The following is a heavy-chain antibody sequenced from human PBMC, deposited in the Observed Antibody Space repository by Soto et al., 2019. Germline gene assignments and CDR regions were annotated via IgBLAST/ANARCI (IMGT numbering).Heavy chain of an antibody. V-gene: IGHV1-8*01. J-gene: IGHJ6*02. Sequence: QVQLVQSGAEVKKPGASVKVSCKASVYTFTSYDINWVRQATGRGHEWMGWLNPNSGNTGYAQKFQGRVTMTRNTNISTAYMELSSLRYEATAVYYCVREGVRGMDVWGQGTTVTVSS. CDR2: LNPNSGNT. CDR3: VREGVRGMDV. CDR1: VYTFTSYD. D-gene: IGHD3-16*01.